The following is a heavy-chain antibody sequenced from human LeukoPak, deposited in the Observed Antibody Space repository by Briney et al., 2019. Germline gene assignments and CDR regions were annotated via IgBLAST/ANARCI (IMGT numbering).Heavy chain of an antibody. CDR2: INHSGST. CDR1: GGSFSGYY. V-gene: IGHV4-34*01. J-gene: IGHJ4*02. Sequence: SETLSLTCAVYGGSFSGYYRSWIRQPPGKGLEWIGEINHSGSTNYNPSLKSRVTISVDTSKNQFSLKLSSATAADTAVYYCARGGGVDTAMDYWGQGTLVTVSS. CDR3: ARGGGVDTAMDY. D-gene: IGHD5-18*01.